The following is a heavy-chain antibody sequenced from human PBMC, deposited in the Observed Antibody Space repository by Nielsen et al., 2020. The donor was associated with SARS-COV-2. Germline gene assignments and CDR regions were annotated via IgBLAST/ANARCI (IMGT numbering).Heavy chain of an antibody. D-gene: IGHD5-18*01. V-gene: IGHV3-23*01. CDR2: ISGSGGST. J-gene: IGHJ3*02. CDR3: AKGQSYGYVGAFDI. Sequence: GESLKISCAASGFTFSSYAMSWVRQAPGKGLEWVSAISGSGGSTYYADSVKGRFTISRDNSKNTLYLQMNSLRAEDTAVYYCAKGQSYGYVGAFDIWGQGTMVTVSS. CDR1: GFTFSSYA.